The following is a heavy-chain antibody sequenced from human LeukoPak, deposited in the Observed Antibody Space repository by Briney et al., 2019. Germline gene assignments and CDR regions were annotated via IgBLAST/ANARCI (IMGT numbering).Heavy chain of an antibody. CDR1: GFTFSSYG. CDR3: ARGGYYYDSSGYFDY. CDR2: IWYDGSNK. D-gene: IGHD3-22*01. V-gene: IGHV3-33*01. Sequence: PGGSLRPSCAASGFTFSSYGMHWVRQAPGKGLEWVAVIWYDGSNKYYADSVKGRFTISRDNSKNTLYLQMNSLRAEDTAVYYCARGGYYYDSSGYFDYWGQGTLVTVSS. J-gene: IGHJ4*02.